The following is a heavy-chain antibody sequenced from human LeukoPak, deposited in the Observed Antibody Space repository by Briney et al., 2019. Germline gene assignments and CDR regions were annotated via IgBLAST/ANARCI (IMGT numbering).Heavy chain of an antibody. CDR3: ARSLDYGDPFDY. V-gene: IGHV3-30*02. Sequence: GGSLRLSCAASGLTFSSYGMHWVRQAPGKGLEWVAYIRYDGSTQYYADSVKGRFTISRDNSKNTLYLQMKSLRGEDTAVYYCARSLDYGDPFDYWGQGTLVTVSS. CDR2: IRYDGSTQ. CDR1: GLTFSSYG. J-gene: IGHJ4*02. D-gene: IGHD4-17*01.